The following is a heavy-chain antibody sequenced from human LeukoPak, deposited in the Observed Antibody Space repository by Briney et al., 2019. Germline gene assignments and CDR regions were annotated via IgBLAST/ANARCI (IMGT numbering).Heavy chain of an antibody. CDR1: GGSISSSSYY. V-gene: IGHV4-39*07. Sequence: SETLSLTCTVSGGSISSSSYYWGWIRQPPGKGLEWIGSIYYSGSTYYNPSLKSRVTISVDTSKNQFSLKLSSVTAADTAVYYCARNLGSYRIAAAGTGWFDPWGQGTLVTVSS. D-gene: IGHD6-13*01. CDR3: ARNLGSYRIAAAGTGWFDP. CDR2: IYYSGST. J-gene: IGHJ5*02.